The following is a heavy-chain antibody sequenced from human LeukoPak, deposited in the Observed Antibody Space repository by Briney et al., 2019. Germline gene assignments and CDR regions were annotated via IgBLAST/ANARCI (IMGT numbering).Heavy chain of an antibody. Sequence: GGSLRLSCAASGFTVNSNCVSWVRQAPGKGLEWVSLIYSGSSTYYADSVKGRFTISRDHSKNTLYLQMNSLRAEDTALYYCARVRSAGYDILTGYYHDAFDIWGQGTMVTVSS. D-gene: IGHD3-9*01. J-gene: IGHJ3*02. CDR1: GFTVNSNC. V-gene: IGHV3-53*01. CDR3: ARVRSAGYDILTGYYHDAFDI. CDR2: IYSGSST.